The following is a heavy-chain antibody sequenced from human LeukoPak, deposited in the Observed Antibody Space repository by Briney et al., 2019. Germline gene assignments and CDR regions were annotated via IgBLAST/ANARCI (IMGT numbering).Heavy chain of an antibody. D-gene: IGHD6-13*01. J-gene: IGHJ4*02. Sequence: SETLSLTCTVSGGSISSSSYYWSWIRQPPGKGLEWIGEINHSGSTNYNPSLKSRVTISVDTSKNQFSLKLSSVTAADTAVYYCARGIAPDYWGQGTLVTVSS. CDR3: ARGIAPDY. CDR1: GGSISSSSYY. CDR2: INHSGST. V-gene: IGHV4-39*07.